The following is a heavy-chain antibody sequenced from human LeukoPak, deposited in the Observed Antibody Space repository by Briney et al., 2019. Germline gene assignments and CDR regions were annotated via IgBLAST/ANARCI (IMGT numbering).Heavy chain of an antibody. V-gene: IGHV1-69*04. D-gene: IGHD6-19*01. Sequence: GASVKVSCKASGGTFSSYAISWVRQAPGQGLEWMGRIIPILGIANYAQKFQGRVTITADKSTSTAYMELSSLRSEDTAVYYCARDNRGIAVAEFDYWGQGTLVTVSS. J-gene: IGHJ4*02. CDR2: IIPILGIA. CDR1: GGTFSSYA. CDR3: ARDNRGIAVAEFDY.